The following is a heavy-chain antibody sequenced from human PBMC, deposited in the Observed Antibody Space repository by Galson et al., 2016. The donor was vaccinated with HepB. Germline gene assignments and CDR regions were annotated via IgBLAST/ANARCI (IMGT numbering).Heavy chain of an antibody. CDR2: IYYSVST. D-gene: IGHD6-19*01. CDR1: GGSISSFY. CDR3: ARDRDSSIYYSLDY. V-gene: IGHV4-59*01. J-gene: IGHJ4*02. Sequence: SETLSLTCTVSGGSISSFYWSWIRQPPGQGLEWLGYIYYSVSTSYNPSFKSPVTISVDTSKNQFSLKLSSVTAADTAVYYCARDRDSSIYYSLDYWGQGTPVTVSS.